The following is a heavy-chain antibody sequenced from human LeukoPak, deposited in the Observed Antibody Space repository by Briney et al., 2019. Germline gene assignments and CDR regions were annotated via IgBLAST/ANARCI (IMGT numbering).Heavy chain of an antibody. D-gene: IGHD2-2*01. CDR3: AKDIGGDWTFCTDTSCYESAFDV. Sequence: GRSLRLSCEASGFTICAYAMHWVRHAPGKGLEWVSGIIWNGGKIGYADFVKGRFIISRDNARNSLYLHMNSLRDEDTALYYCAKDIGGDWTFCTDTSCYESAFDVWGQGTMVTVSS. V-gene: IGHV3-9*01. CDR1: GFTICAYA. J-gene: IGHJ3*01. CDR2: IIWNGGKI.